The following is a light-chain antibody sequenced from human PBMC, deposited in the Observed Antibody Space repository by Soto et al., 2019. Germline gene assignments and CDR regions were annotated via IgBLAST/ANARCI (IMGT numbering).Light chain of an antibody. V-gene: IGKV1-5*03. Sequence: DIQMTQSPSTLSASVGDGVTITCRASQSIGSWLAWYQQKPGKAPKLLIYKATNLQSGVPSRFSGSGSGTDFSLTISSLQPVDSATYFCQYYHDFQYTFGPGTKLEI. J-gene: IGKJ2*01. CDR2: KAT. CDR1: QSIGSW. CDR3: QYYHDFQYT.